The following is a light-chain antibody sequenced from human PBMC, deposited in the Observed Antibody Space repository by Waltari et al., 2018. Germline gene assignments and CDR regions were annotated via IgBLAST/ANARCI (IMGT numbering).Light chain of an antibody. CDR1: SSDVGGYDH. CDR3: CSYAGTNNLGV. J-gene: IGLJ3*02. V-gene: IGLV2-8*01. CDR2: EVT. Sequence: QSALTQPPSASGSPGQSVTISCTGTSSDVGGYDHVSWYQQHPGNAPKLMIYEVTKRPSGVPDRFSGSKSGNTASLTVSGLQAEDEVDYYCCSYAGTNNLGVFGGGTKLTVL.